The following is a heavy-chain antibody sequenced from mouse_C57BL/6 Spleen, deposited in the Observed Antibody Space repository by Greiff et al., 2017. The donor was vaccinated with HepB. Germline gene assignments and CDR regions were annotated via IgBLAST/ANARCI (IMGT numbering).Heavy chain of an antibody. V-gene: IGHV1-59*01. J-gene: IGHJ2*01. CDR2: IDPSDSYT. D-gene: IGHD3-2*01. CDR1: GYTFTSYW. CDR3: ARRGDSSGYVDY. Sequence: VQLQQPGAELVRPGTSVKLSCKASGYTFTSYWMHWVKQRPGQGLEWIGVIDPSDSYTNYNQKFKGKATLTVDTTSSTAYVQLSSLTSEDAAVYYCARRGDSSGYVDYWGQGTTLTVSS.